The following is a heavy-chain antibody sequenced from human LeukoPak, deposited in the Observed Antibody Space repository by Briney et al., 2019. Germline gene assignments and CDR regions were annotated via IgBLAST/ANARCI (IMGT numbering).Heavy chain of an antibody. J-gene: IGHJ4*02. CDR1: GGSISSYY. CDR2: IYYSGST. V-gene: IGHV4-59*01. CDR3: ARVVPEGWSGSYRVVDY. Sequence: SETLSLTCTVSGGSISSYYWSWIRQPPGKGLEWIGYIYYSGSTNYNPSLKSRVTISVDTSKNQLSLKLSSVTAADTAVYYCARVVPEGWSGSYRVVDYWGQGTLVTVSS. D-gene: IGHD1-26*01.